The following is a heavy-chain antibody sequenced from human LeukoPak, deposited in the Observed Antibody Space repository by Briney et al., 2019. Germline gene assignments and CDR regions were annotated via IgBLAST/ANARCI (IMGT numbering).Heavy chain of an antibody. CDR3: ARVAKQWLIFDY. V-gene: IGHV1-46*01. J-gene: IGHJ4*02. CDR1: GYTFTSYY. CDR2: INPSGGST. D-gene: IGHD6-19*01. Sequence: ASVTVSCKASGYTFTSYYMHWVRQAPGQGLEWMGIINPSGGSTSYAQKFQGRVTMTRDMSTSTVYMELSSLRSEDTAVYYCARVAKQWLIFDYWGQGTLVTVSS.